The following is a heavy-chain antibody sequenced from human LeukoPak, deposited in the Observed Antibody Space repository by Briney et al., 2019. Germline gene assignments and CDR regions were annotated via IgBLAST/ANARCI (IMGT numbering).Heavy chain of an antibody. CDR2: INHSGST. V-gene: IGHV4-34*01. CDR3: ARGRYCSSTSCYAFDI. CDR1: GGSFSGYY. Sequence: SETLSLTCAVYGGSFSGYYWSWIRQPPGKGLEWIGEINHSGSTNYNPSLKSRVTISVDTSKNQFSPKLSSVTAADTAVYYCARGRYCSSTSCYAFDIWGQGTMVTVSS. J-gene: IGHJ3*02. D-gene: IGHD2-2*01.